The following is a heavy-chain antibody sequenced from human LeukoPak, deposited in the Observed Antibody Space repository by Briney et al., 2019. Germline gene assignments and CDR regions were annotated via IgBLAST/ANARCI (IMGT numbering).Heavy chain of an antibody. CDR2: IIPIFGIA. D-gene: IGHD5-12*01. Sequence: GASVKVSCKASGGTSSSYAISWVRQAPGQGLEWMGRIIPIFGIANYAQKFQGRVTITADKSTSTAYMELSSLRSEDTAVYYCARGQEIGWKGATIEWYFDYWGQGTLVTVSS. J-gene: IGHJ4*02. V-gene: IGHV1-69*04. CDR3: ARGQEIGWKGATIEWYFDY. CDR1: GGTSSSYA.